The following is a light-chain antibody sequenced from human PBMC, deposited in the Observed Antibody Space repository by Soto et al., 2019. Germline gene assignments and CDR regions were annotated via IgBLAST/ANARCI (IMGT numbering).Light chain of an antibody. Sequence: EIVLTQSPATLSFSPGERATLSCRASQSVSSSYLAWYQQKPGQAPRLLIYGASSRATGIPDRFSGSVSGTGFTLTISRLEPEDFAVYYCQQYGSSPPWTFGQGTKVDIK. V-gene: IGKV3-20*01. CDR1: QSVSSSY. J-gene: IGKJ1*01. CDR3: QQYGSSPPWT. CDR2: GAS.